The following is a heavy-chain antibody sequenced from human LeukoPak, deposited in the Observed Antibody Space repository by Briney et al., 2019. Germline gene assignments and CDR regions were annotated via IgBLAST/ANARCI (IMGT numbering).Heavy chain of an antibody. J-gene: IGHJ6*02. CDR1: GLIFSSYG. V-gene: IGHV3-30*18. CDR3: AKGFLESSYGMDV. D-gene: IGHD3-3*01. CDR2: ISYDGSNK. Sequence: PGGSLRLSCAASGLIFSSYGMHWVRQAPGKGLEWVAVISYDGSNKYYADSVKGRFTISRDNAKNSLYLQMNSLRAEDTALYYCAKGFLESSYGMDVWGQGTTVTVSS.